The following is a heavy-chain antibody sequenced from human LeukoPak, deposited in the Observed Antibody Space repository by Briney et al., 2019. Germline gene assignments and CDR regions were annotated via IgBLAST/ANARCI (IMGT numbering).Heavy chain of an antibody. CDR1: GGSFSGYY. Sequence: SETLSLTCAVYGGSFSGYYWSWIRQPPGKGLEWIGEINHSGSTNYNPSLKSRVTISVDTSKNQFSLKLSSVTAADAAVYYCARRRRIAVAGGNWFDPWGQGTLVTVYS. J-gene: IGHJ5*02. D-gene: IGHD6-19*01. CDR3: ARRRRIAVAGGNWFDP. V-gene: IGHV4-34*01. CDR2: INHSGST.